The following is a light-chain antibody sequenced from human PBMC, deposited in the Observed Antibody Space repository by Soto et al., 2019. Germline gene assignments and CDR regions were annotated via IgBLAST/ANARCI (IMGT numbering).Light chain of an antibody. J-gene: IGKJ4*01. CDR1: QGISSY. Sequence: DIQLSQSPSFLSASVGDRVTITCRASQGISSYLAWYQLKPGKAPKLLISTASSLQSGVPSRFSGSGSETDFTLTISSLQPEDFAIYYCQQYNSFSLTFGGGTK. CDR3: QQYNSFSLT. V-gene: IGKV1-9*01. CDR2: TAS.